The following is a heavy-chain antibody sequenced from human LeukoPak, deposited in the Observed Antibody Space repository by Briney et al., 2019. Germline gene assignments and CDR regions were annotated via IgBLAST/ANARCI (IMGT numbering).Heavy chain of an antibody. Sequence: PGGSLRLSCAASGFTFSSYVMSWVRQAPGKGLEWVSAISGSGGRTYYADSVKGRFTISRDNSKNTLYLQMNSLRAEDTAVYYCAKDAGSSWQIFDYWGQGTLVTVSS. V-gene: IGHV3-23*01. D-gene: IGHD6-13*01. J-gene: IGHJ4*02. CDR3: AKDAGSSWQIFDY. CDR1: GFTFSSYV. CDR2: ISGSGGRT.